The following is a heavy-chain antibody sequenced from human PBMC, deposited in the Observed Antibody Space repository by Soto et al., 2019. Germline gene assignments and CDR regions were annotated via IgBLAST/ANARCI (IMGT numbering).Heavy chain of an antibody. D-gene: IGHD6-13*01. V-gene: IGHV1-69*12. CDR2: IIPIFTTT. CDR3: AREVAADGTFREDVFDI. Sequence: QVHLVQSGAEVKKPGSSVKVSCKAPGGTFSNHAINWVRQAPGQGLEWMGRIIPIFTTTNQAQEFQGRVTLTADESTITAYLGVSRLRHDDTSVHYCAREVAADGTFREDVFDIWGQGTLGTVSS. CDR1: GGTFSNHA. J-gene: IGHJ3*02.